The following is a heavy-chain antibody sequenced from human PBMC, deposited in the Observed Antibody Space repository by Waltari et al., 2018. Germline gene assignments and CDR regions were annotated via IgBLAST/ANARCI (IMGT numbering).Heavy chain of an antibody. CDR3: ARDRSSGYFDY. Sequence: QVQLQESGPGLVKPSETLSLTCTVSGGSISSHYWSWIRQPPGKGLEWIGYIYYSGSTNYNPSLKSRVTISVDTSKNQFSLKLSSVTAADTAVYYCARDRSSGYFDYWGQGTLVTVSS. CDR1: GGSISSHY. V-gene: IGHV4-59*11. J-gene: IGHJ4*02. D-gene: IGHD6-19*01. CDR2: IYYSGST.